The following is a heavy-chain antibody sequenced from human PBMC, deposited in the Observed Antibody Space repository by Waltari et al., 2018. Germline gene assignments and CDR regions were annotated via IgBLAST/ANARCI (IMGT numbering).Heavy chain of an antibody. CDR2: VSSSGTT. CDR3: ATYMGASVGTAAFDV. D-gene: IGHD1-1*01. Sequence: QLQLQESGPRLVRPSETLSLICRVSGVSLTRNTPSWAWIRQSPGQGLEWIGTVSSSGTTYISPSLKSRVSVSRDTSKNQVSLILGSVTAADVAVYYCATYMGASVGTAAFDVWGQGTMVTVSS. CDR1: GVSLTRNTPS. J-gene: IGHJ3*01. V-gene: IGHV4-39*01.